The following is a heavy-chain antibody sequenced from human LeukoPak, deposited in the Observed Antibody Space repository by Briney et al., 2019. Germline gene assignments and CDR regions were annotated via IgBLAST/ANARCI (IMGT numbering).Heavy chain of an antibody. D-gene: IGHD3-22*01. CDR2: ITSSGNTI. J-gene: IGHJ4*02. CDR3: ARANYYDISRYDY. CDR1: GFTFRSYE. Sequence: GGSLRLSCAASGFTFRSYEMNWVRQAPGKGLEWVSYITSSGNTIYYADSVKGRFTISRDNAKNSLYLQMNSLRAEDTAVYYCARANYYDISRYDYWGQGTLVTVPS. V-gene: IGHV3-48*03.